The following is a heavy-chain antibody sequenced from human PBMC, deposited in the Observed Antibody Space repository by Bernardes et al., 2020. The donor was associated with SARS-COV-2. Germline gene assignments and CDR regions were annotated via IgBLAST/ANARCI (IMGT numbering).Heavy chain of an antibody. Sequence: GGSLRLSCAASGFTFSAYTMNWVRQAPGKGLEWASSISPSSTYIYYAGSLKGRFTISRDNTKNSLYLQMNSLTAEDTAVYYCARAQLPNYYFDYWGQGTLVTVSS. D-gene: IGHD2-2*01. CDR3: ARAQLPNYYFDY. V-gene: IGHV3-21*01. CDR2: ISPSSTYI. J-gene: IGHJ4*02. CDR1: GFTFSAYT.